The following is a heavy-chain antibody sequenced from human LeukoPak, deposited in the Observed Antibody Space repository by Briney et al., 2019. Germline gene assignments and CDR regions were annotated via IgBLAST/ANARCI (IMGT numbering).Heavy chain of an antibody. J-gene: IGHJ3*02. V-gene: IGHV3-23*01. CDR3: ARAIAARPKGAFDI. Sequence: GGSLRLSCAASGFTFSSYAVSWVRQAPGKGLEWVSAISGSGGNTYYADSVKGRFTISRDNSKNTLYLQMNSLRAGDTAVYYCARAIAARPKGAFDIWGQGSMVTVSS. D-gene: IGHD6-6*01. CDR1: GFTFSSYA. CDR2: ISGSGGNT.